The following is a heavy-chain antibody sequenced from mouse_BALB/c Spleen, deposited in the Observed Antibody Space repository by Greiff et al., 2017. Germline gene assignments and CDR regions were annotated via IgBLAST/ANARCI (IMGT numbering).Heavy chain of an antibody. J-gene: IGHJ4*01. V-gene: IGHV5-6-5*01. CDR1: GFTFSSYA. D-gene: IGHD1-1*01. Sequence: DVKLVESGGGLVKPGGSLKLSCAASGFTFSSYAMSWVRQTPEKRLEWVASISSGGSTYYPDSVKGRFTISRDNARNILYLQMSSLRSEDTAMYYCARGGSSYGDYAMDYWGQGTSVTVSS. CDR3: ARGGSSYGDYAMDY. CDR2: ISSGGST.